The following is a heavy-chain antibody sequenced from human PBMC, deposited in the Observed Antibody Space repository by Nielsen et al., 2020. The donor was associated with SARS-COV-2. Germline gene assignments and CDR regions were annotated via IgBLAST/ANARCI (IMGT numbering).Heavy chain of an antibody. D-gene: IGHD6-13*01. Sequence: GESLTLSCAASGFTFSSYSMNWVRQDPGKGLEWVSYISISSSTIYYADSVKGQFTIPRDNAKNSLYLKMNSLRDEDTAVYYCAGGWYKLGYWGQGTLVTVSS. J-gene: IGHJ4*02. CDR1: GFTFSSYS. CDR3: AGGWYKLGY. CDR2: ISISSSTI. V-gene: IGHV3-48*02.